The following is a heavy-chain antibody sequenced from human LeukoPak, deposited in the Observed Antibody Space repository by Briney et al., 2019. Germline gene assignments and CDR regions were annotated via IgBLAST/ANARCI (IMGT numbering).Heavy chain of an antibody. CDR1: GGSISSYY. Sequence: SEALSLTCTVSGGSISSYYWSWIRQPPGKGLEWIGYIYYSGSINYTPSLKSRVTISVDTSENQSSLKLSSVTAANTAVYYCAREFDSGPLGWFDPWGQGTLVTVSS. CDR2: IYYSGSI. CDR3: AREFDSGPLGWFDP. J-gene: IGHJ5*02. D-gene: IGHD5-12*01. V-gene: IGHV4-59*01.